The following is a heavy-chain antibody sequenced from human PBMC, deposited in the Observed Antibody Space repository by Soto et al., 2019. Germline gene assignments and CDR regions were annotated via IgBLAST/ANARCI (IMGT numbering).Heavy chain of an antibody. Sequence: ASVKVSCKAPGDTFTSYYFHWVRQAPGQGLEWMGVINPHGGSTAYAQRFQGRVTMTRDTPTSTVYMQLTSLRSEDTAVYYCARSSGGNYGIIIEGSNCFAPWGQGTLVTGSS. CDR1: GDTFTSYY. D-gene: IGHD3-16*01. CDR2: INPHGGST. CDR3: ARSSGGNYGIIIEGSNCFAP. V-gene: IGHV1-46*01. J-gene: IGHJ5*02.